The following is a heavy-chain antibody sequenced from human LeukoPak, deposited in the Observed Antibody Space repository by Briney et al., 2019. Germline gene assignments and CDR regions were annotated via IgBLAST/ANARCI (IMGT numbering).Heavy chain of an antibody. V-gene: IGHV1-46*01. CDR3: AITPNYYDRSGYSYYFDY. D-gene: IGHD3-22*01. CDR1: GYSFTSNY. CDR2: IYLRDGST. J-gene: IGHJ4*02. Sequence: ASVKVSCKASGYSFTSNYIHWVRQAPGQGLEWMGMIYLRDGSTGYAQKFQGRVTVTRDTSTSTVHMELSGLRSEDTAVYYCAITPNYYDRSGYSYYFDYWGQGTLVTVSS.